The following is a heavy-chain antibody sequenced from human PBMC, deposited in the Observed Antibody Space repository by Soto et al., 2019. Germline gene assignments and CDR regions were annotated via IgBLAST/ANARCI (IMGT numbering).Heavy chain of an antibody. D-gene: IGHD6-13*01. CDR3: ARPANSIAAAGTQDWFDP. CDR1: GGSISSSSYY. V-gene: IGHV4-39*01. CDR2: IYYSGST. J-gene: IGHJ5*02. Sequence: QLQLQESGPGLVKPSETLSLTCTVSGGSISSSSYYWGWIRQPPGKGLEWIGSIYYSGSTYYNPSLKSRVTISVDTSKNQFSLKLSSVTAADTAVYYCARPANSIAAAGTQDWFDPWGQGTLVTVSS.